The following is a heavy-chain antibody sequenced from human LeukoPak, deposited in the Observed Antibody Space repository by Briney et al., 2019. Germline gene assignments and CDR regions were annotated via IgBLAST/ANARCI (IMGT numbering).Heavy chain of an antibody. V-gene: IGHV1-2*06. J-gene: IGHJ6*03. CDR2: INPNTGGT. CDR3: ARDGFQGMILYVVYYMDV. D-gene: IGHD2-21*01. Sequence: ASVKVSCKASGYTFTDYFIQWVRQAPGQGPEWMGRINPNTGGTNYAQKFQGRVTLTIDTSTNTAYMELSRLRPDDTAVYYCARDGFQGMILYVVYYMDVWGKGTTVTVSS. CDR1: GYTFTDYF.